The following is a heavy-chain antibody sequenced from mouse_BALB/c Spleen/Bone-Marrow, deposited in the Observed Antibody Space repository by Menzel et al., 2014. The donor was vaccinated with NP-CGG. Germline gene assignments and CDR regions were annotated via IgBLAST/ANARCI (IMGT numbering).Heavy chain of an antibody. D-gene: IGHD2-4*01. CDR2: ISRGGSYT. J-gene: IGHJ3*01. CDR3: ARHAYYDQTEVSFVY. Sequence: EVMLVESGGGLVKSGGSLKLSCAASGFSFNSYGMSWVRQTPEKRLEWVATISRGGSYTFYPDSVKGRFTISRDNAKNNLYLQLSSLRSEDTALYYCARHAYYDQTEVSFVYWGQGTLGTGSA. CDR1: GFSFNSYG. V-gene: IGHV5-9-2*01.